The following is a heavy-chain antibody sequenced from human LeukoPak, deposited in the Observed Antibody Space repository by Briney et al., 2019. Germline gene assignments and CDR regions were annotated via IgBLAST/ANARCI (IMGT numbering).Heavy chain of an antibody. V-gene: IGHV3-7*03. J-gene: IGHJ3*02. CDR3: ARIYCSGGSCYSVFDAFDI. D-gene: IGHD2-15*01. Sequence: GGSLRLSCAASGFTFSSYWMSWVRQAPGKGLEWVANIKQDGSEKCYVDSVKGRFTISRDNAKNSLYLQMNSLRAEDTAVYYCARIYCSGGSCYSVFDAFDIWGQGTMVTVSS. CDR1: GFTFSSYW. CDR2: IKQDGSEK.